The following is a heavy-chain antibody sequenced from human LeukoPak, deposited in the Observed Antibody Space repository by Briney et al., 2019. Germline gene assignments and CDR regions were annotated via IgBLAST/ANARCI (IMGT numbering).Heavy chain of an antibody. CDR2: IYSGGST. CDR3: ARVFTYYYDSSGFDY. D-gene: IGHD3-22*01. J-gene: IGHJ4*02. Sequence: PGGSLRLSCAASGFTVSSNYMSWVRQAPGKGLEWVSVIYSGGSTYYADSVKGRFTISRDNSKNTLYLQMNSLRAEDTAVYYCARVFTYYYDSSGFDYWGQGALVTVSS. CDR1: GFTVSSNY. V-gene: IGHV3-53*01.